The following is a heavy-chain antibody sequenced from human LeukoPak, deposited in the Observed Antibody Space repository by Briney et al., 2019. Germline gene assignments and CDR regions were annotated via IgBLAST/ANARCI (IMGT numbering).Heavy chain of an antibody. CDR1: EFTFNNFW. V-gene: IGHV3-7*01. D-gene: IGHD6-19*01. CDR3: ARPRGWSYFDY. CDR2: IKGDGSEK. Sequence: RGSLRLSCAASEFTFNNFWMSWVRQAQGKGLEWVANIKGDGSEKTYVDSVKGRFTVSRDNAKNSLFLQMDSVRAEDTAVYYCARPRGWSYFDYWGRGSLVTVSS. J-gene: IGHJ4*02.